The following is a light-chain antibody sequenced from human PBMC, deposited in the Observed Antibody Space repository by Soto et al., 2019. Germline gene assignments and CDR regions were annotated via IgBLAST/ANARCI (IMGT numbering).Light chain of an antibody. CDR2: AAS. CDR3: QQLNSYLLT. J-gene: IGKJ4*01. V-gene: IGKV1-9*01. Sequence: DIQLTQSPSFLSASVGDRVTMTCRASQGISNYLAWYQQEPGKAPKLLIYAASTLQSGVPLRFSGSGSGTEFTLTISSLQPEDFATYYCQQLNSYLLTFGGGTKVDIK. CDR1: QGISNY.